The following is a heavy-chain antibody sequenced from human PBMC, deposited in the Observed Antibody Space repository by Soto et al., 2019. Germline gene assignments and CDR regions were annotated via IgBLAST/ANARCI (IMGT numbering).Heavy chain of an antibody. J-gene: IGHJ4*02. V-gene: IGHV3-48*02. CDR1: GFSVSDCD. CDR3: ARQIYHDSSAWD. Sequence: EVQLVESGGGLVQPGGSLRLSCAASGFSVSDCDMNWVRQAPGKGLEWISHISRISSATYYADSVKGRFTISRDNAKNSLYLQMNSLRDEDTAVYFCARQIYHDSSAWDWGQGTLVTVS. CDR2: ISRISSAT. D-gene: IGHD3-22*01.